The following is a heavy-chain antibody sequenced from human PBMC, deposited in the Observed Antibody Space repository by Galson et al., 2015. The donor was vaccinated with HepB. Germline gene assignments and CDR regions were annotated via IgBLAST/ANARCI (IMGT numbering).Heavy chain of an antibody. J-gene: IGHJ4*02. Sequence: SLRLSCAASGFTFSSYAMHWVRQAPGKGLEYVSAISSNGGSTYYADSVKGRFTISRDNSKNTLYLQMSSLRAEDTAVYYCVKTGRDSSGWPLFDYWGQGTLVTVSS. D-gene: IGHD6-19*01. V-gene: IGHV3-64D*06. CDR3: VKTGRDSSGWPLFDY. CDR2: ISSNGGST. CDR1: GFTFSSYA.